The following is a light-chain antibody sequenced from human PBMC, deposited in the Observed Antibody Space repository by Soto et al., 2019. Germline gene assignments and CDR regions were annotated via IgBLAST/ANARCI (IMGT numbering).Light chain of an antibody. V-gene: IGKV3-20*01. Sequence: VLTPSARTLSFSPGDRATLSYRASATVGACLAWYQHKRGQPPRLLIRDASPGATGVPARFRGSGSGTNFTLTINTLEPEDSALYFCHQYGDTPQAFGRGTKVDIK. CDR1: ATVGAC. J-gene: IGKJ2*01. CDR3: HQYGDTPQA. CDR2: DAS.